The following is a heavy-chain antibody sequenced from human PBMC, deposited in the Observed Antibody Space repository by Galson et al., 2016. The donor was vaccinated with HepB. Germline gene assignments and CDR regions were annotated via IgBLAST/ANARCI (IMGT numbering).Heavy chain of an antibody. D-gene: IGHD6-19*01. CDR1: GFTFSSYA. CDR2: ISYDGGNK. V-gene: IGHV3-30*04. Sequence: SLRLSCAASGFTFSSYAMHWVRQAPGKGLEWVALISYDGGNKYYADSVKGRFTISRDNSKNTLYLQVNSLRAEDTAVYYCARGANTVAADYWGQGTLVTVSP. J-gene: IGHJ4*02. CDR3: ARGANTVAADY.